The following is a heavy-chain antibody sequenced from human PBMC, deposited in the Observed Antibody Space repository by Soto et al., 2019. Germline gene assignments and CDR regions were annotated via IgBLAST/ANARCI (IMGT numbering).Heavy chain of an antibody. D-gene: IGHD6-19*01. CDR1: GYRFTTYW. CDR3: ARVPDSSLGTMDV. J-gene: IGHJ6*02. CDR2: MFPGDSDT. Sequence: AALKISCKGFGYRFTTYWIGWVRQLPGQGLEWMGVMFPGDSDTRYSPSFQGQVTISAYPSTNTAYLEWSSLKAADSAMYYCARVPDSSLGTMDVWGQGTTVTASS. V-gene: IGHV5-51*01.